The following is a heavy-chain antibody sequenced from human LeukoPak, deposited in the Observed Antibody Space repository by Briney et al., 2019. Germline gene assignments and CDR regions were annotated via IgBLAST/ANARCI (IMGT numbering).Heavy chain of an antibody. CDR2: IYYSGST. D-gene: IGHD3-10*01. Sequence: SETLSLTCTVSGGSISSSSYYWGWIRQPPGKGLEWIGCIYYSGSTYYNPSLKSRVTISVDTSKNQFSLKLSSVTAADTAVCYGARYSAGSGSESYNWFDPWGQGTLVTVSS. CDR1: GGSISSSSYY. CDR3: ARYSAGSGSESYNWFDP. V-gene: IGHV4-39*07. J-gene: IGHJ5*02.